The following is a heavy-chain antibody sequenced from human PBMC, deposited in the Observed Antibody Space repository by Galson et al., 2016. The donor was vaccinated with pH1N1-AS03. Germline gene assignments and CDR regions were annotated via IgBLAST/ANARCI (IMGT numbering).Heavy chain of an antibody. CDR1: GFPFSGYS. CDR3: ARDGPPQGISVAGSFDF. J-gene: IGHJ4*02. CDR2: ISTSGSSI. Sequence: SLRLSCAASGFPFSGYSMNWVRQAPGKGLEWVSFISTSGSSIYYADSVKGRFTISRDNAKNLLCLQMNSLRDEDTAVYYCARDGPPQGISVAGSFDFWGQGTLVTVSS. V-gene: IGHV3-21*01. D-gene: IGHD6-19*01.